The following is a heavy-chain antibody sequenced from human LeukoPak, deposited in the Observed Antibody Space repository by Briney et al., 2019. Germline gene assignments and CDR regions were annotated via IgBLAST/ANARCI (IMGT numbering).Heavy chain of an antibody. Sequence: TGGSLRLSCAASGFTFDDYTMHWVRQAPGKGLEWVSLISWDGGSTYYADSVKGRFTISRDNSKDTLYLQMNSLRAEDTAVYYCAKDLRSGSYRGSYYYYMDVWGKGTTVTVSS. J-gene: IGHJ6*03. CDR2: ISWDGGST. V-gene: IGHV3-43*01. D-gene: IGHD1-26*01. CDR1: GFTFDDYT. CDR3: AKDLRSGSYRGSYYYYMDV.